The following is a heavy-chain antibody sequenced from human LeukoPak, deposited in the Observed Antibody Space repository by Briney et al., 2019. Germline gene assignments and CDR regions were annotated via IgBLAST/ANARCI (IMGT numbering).Heavy chain of an antibody. Sequence: SETLSLTCIVSGYSISSGYYWGWIRQPPGKGLEWIGSIYHSGSTYYNPSLKSRVTISVDTSKNQFSLKLSSVTAADTAVYYCAVILGYCSSTSCVDYWGQGTLVTVSS. CDR2: IYHSGST. V-gene: IGHV4-38-2*02. D-gene: IGHD2-2*01. CDR1: GYSISSGYY. J-gene: IGHJ4*02. CDR3: AVILGYCSSTSCVDY.